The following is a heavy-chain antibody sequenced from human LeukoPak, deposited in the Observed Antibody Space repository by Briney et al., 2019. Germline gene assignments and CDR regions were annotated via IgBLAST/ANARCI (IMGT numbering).Heavy chain of an antibody. CDR2: ISSSSSYI. D-gene: IGHD6-13*01. V-gene: IGHV3-21*01. CDR1: GFTFSSYS. Sequence: PGGSLRLSCAASGFTFSSYSMNWVRQAPGKGLEWVSSISSSSSYIYYADSVKGRFTISRDNAKNSLYLQMNSLRAEDTAVYYCARDLRAYSSSWYLSFDYWGQGTLVTVSS. CDR3: ARDLRAYSSSWYLSFDY. J-gene: IGHJ4*02.